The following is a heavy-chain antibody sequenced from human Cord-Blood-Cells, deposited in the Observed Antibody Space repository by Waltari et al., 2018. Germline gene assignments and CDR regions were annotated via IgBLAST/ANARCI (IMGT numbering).Heavy chain of an antibody. Sequence: QLQLQESGPGLVKPSETLSLTCTVSGGSISSSSYSWGWLRQPPGKGLEWIGRIYYSGSTYYNPSLKSRVTISVDTSKNQFSLKLSSVTAADTAVYYCARRVRDGHYNWFDPWGQGTLVTVSS. J-gene: IGHJ5*02. CDR2: IYYSGST. V-gene: IGHV4-39*01. CDR1: GGSISSSSYS. CDR3: ARRVRDGHYNWFDP.